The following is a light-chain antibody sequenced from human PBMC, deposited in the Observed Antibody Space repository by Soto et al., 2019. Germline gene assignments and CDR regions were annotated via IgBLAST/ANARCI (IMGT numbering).Light chain of an antibody. J-gene: IGKJ1*01. V-gene: IGKV3-15*01. Sequence: EILMTQSPSTLSVSPGERATLSCRASQSVSITLAWYQQKPGQAPRLLIYGAATRSTGMPARFSRSGSGTEFTPTISSLQSEDFAVYYCQQYNNWSSLTFGQGTKVDIK. CDR2: GAA. CDR1: QSVSIT. CDR3: QQYNNWSSLT.